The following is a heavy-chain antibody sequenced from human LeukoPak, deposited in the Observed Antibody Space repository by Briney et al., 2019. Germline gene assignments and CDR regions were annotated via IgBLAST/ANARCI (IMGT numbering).Heavy chain of an antibody. Sequence: ASVKVSCKASGYTFTSYYMHWVRQAPGQGLEWMGWINPNSGGTNYAQKFQGRVTMTRDTSINTAYMELSRLRSDDTAVYYCARGGYSRSSEYYYGMDVWGQGTTVTVSS. CDR1: GYTFTSYY. CDR3: ARGGYSRSSEYYYGMDV. CDR2: INPNSGGT. J-gene: IGHJ6*02. D-gene: IGHD6-6*01. V-gene: IGHV1-2*02.